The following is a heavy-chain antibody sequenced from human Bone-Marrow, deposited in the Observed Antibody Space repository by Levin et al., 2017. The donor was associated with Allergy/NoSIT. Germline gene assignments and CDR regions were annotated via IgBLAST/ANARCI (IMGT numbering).Heavy chain of an antibody. CDR1: GGTFRNFA. CDR2: LIPVFGSS. J-gene: IGHJ4*02. V-gene: IGHV1-69*01. D-gene: IGHD2-21*02. CDR3: VTDPGAYCVGDCYRDF. Sequence: PGGSLRLSCRASGGTFRNFAISWVRQAPGQGLEWMGGLIPVFGSSQYSQHLQGRVIITADESTATSYMELSSLTSEDTAVYYCVTDPGAYCVGDCYRDFWGQGTLVTVSS.